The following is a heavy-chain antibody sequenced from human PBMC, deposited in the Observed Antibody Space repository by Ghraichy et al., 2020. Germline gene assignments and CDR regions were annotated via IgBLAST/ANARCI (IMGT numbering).Heavy chain of an antibody. CDR2: IYTSGST. CDR1: GGSISSYY. D-gene: IGHD3-22*01. J-gene: IGHJ3*02. Sequence: ETLSLTCTVSGGSISSYYWSWIRQPPGKGLEWIGYIYTSGSTNYNPSLKSRVTISVDTSKNQFSLKLSSATAADTAVYYCARSGRSGYYFDAFDIWGQGTMVTVSS. CDR3: ARSGRSGYYFDAFDI. V-gene: IGHV4-4*09.